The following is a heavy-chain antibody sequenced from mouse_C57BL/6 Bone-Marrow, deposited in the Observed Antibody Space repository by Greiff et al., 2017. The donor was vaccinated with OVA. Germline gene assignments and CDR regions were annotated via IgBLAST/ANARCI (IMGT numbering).Heavy chain of an antibody. CDR1: GYSFTGYY. CDR3: ARYVISSPFAY. D-gene: IGHD1-1*01. Sequence: VQLQQSGPELVKPGASVKISCKASGYSFTGYYMNWVKQSPEKSLEWIGEINPSTGGTTYNQKFKAKATLTVDKSSSTAYMQLKSLTSEDSAVYYCARYVISSPFAYWGQGTLVTVSA. CDR2: INPSTGGT. J-gene: IGHJ3*01. V-gene: IGHV1-42*01.